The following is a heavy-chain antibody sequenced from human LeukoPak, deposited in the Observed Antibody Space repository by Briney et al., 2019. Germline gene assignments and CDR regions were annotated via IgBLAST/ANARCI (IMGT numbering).Heavy chain of an antibody. CDR2: IIPIFGTA. J-gene: IGHJ5*02. Sequence: SVKVSCKASGGTFSSYAVSWVRQAPGQGLEWMGGIIPIFGTANYAQKFQGRVTITADESTSTAYMELSSLRSEDTAVYYCARVKDGDPGLNWFDPWGQGTLVTVSS. D-gene: IGHD4-17*01. CDR1: GGTFSSYA. CDR3: ARVKDGDPGLNWFDP. V-gene: IGHV1-69*13.